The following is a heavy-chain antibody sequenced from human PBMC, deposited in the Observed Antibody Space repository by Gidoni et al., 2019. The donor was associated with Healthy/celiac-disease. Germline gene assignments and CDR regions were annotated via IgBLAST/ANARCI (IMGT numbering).Heavy chain of an antibody. CDR2: ISYDGSNK. J-gene: IGHJ5*02. D-gene: IGHD3-9*01. V-gene: IGHV3-30-3*01. CDR1: GFTFGSYA. CDR3: ARDLGVYYDILTGQNWFDP. Sequence: QVQLVASGGGVVQPGRSLRLSCASSGFTFGSYAMNWVRQAPGKGLEWVAVISYDGSNKYYADSVKGRFTSSRDNSKNTLYLQMNSLRAEDTAVYYCARDLGVYYDILTGQNWFDPWGQGTLVTVSS.